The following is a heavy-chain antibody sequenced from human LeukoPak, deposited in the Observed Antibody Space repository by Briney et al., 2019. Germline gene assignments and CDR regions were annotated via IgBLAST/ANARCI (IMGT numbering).Heavy chain of an antibody. J-gene: IGHJ4*02. V-gene: IGHV1-69*02. CDR2: IIPILGNT. CDR3: AHTYRICSSTSCSKPLDY. D-gene: IGHD2-2*01. Sequence: SVKVSCKASGDTFSSYTISWVRQAPGQGLEWMGWIIPILGNTHYAQKFQGRVTITADNSVSTAYMALSSLRSEDTAVSYCAHTYRICSSTSCSKPLDYWGQGTPVTVSS. CDR1: GDTFSSYT.